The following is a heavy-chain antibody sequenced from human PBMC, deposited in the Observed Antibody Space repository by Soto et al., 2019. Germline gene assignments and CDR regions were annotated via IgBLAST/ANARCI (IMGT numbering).Heavy chain of an antibody. V-gene: IGHV4-59*01. D-gene: IGHD3-22*01. CDR2: IYYSGST. CDR3: ARVLNTYFYDSSGPLGFDY. Sequence: PSETLSLTCTVSGGSISSYYWSWIRQPPGKGLEWIGYIYYSGSTNYNPSLKSRVTISVDTSKNQFSLKLSSVTAADTAVYYCARVLNTYFYDSSGPLGFDYWGQGTLVTVSS. J-gene: IGHJ4*02. CDR1: GGSISSYY.